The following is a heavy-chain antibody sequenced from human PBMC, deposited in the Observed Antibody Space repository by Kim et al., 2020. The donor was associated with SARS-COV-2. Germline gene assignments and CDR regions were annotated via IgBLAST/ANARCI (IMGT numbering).Heavy chain of an antibody. V-gene: IGHV4-59*08. CDR1: GGSISSYY. Sequence: SETLSLTCTVSGGSISSYYWSWIRQPPGKGLEWIGYIYYSGSTNYNPSLKSRVTISVDTSKNQFSLKLSSVTAADTAVYYSARVDGSSGYYTYYVDHWG. J-gene: IGHJ4*01. D-gene: IGHD3-22*01. CDR3: ARVDGSSGYYTYYVDH. CDR2: IYYSGST.